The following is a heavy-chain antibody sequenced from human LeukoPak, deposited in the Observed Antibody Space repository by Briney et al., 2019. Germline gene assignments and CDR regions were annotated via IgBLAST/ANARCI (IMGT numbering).Heavy chain of an antibody. V-gene: IGHV4-59*01. Sequence: PSETLSLTCTVSGGSISSYYWSWIRQPPGKGLEWIGYIYYSGSTNYNPSLKSRVTISVDTSKNQFSLKLSSVTAADTAVYYCARVGYSVEMATFYWYFDLWGRGTLVTVSS. CDR1: GGSISSYY. D-gene: IGHD5-24*01. CDR2: IYYSGST. CDR3: ARVGYSVEMATFYWYFDL. J-gene: IGHJ2*01.